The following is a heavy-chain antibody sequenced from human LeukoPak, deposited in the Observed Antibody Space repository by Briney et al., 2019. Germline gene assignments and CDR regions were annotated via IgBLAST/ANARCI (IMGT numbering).Heavy chain of an antibody. CDR2: VSNRGST. Sequence: SETLSLMCSVWNGLMSLHFWRWIRESRGKGVECLGYVSNRGSTHFRPSLKRRVTISVDTSKTHLSLKLSSGTAADTAVYYCASGISVDPDTFDIWGPGTMVTVSP. J-gene: IGHJ3*02. V-gene: IGHV4-4*08. CDR3: ASGISVDPDTFDI. CDR1: NGLMSLHF. D-gene: IGHD3-3*02.